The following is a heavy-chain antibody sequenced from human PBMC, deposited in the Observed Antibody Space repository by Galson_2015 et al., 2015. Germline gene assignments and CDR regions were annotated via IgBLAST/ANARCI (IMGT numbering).Heavy chain of an antibody. V-gene: IGHV5-51*01. J-gene: IGHJ4*02. CDR2: IYPGDSDT. D-gene: IGHD6-13*01. CDR3: ARLGVGAAAGTEDY. Sequence: WMGIIYPGDSDTRYSPSFQGHVTISADKSISTAYLQWSSLKASDTAMYYCARLGVGAAAGTEDYRGQGTLVTVSS.